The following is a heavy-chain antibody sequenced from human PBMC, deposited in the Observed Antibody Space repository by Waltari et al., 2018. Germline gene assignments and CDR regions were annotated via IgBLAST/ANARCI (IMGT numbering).Heavy chain of an antibody. CDR1: GFTFSSYA. CDR2: ISGSGGST. D-gene: IGHD2-15*01. J-gene: IGHJ3*02. V-gene: IGHV3-23*01. CDR3: AKPPEYCSVGSCYYPNDYDAFDI. Sequence: EVQLLESGGGWVQPGGSLRLSCAASGFTFSSYAMSWFRQAPGRGREWVSAISGSGGSTYYADSVKGRFTISRDNSKNTLYLQMNSLRAEDTAVYYCAKPPEYCSVGSCYYPNDYDAFDIWGQGTMVTVSS.